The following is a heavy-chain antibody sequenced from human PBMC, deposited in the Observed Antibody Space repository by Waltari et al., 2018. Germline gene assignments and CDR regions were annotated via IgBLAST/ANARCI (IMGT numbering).Heavy chain of an antibody. CDR3: ARDNGGSFRGAAAFDI. Sequence: QVQLQESGPGLVKPSQPLSLTCTVSVGSLTSGSSHCSWFRQPAGKGLEWIGRIYTSGSTNYNPSLKSRVTISVDTSKNQFSLKLSSVTGADTAVYYCARDNGGSFRGAAAFDIWGQGTMVTVSS. J-gene: IGHJ3*02. CDR2: IYTSGST. V-gene: IGHV4-61*02. D-gene: IGHD1-26*01. CDR1: VGSLTSGSSH.